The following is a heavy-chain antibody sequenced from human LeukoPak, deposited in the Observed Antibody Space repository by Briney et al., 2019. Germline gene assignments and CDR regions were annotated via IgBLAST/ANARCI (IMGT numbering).Heavy chain of an antibody. CDR3: AKEREGYYFDY. Sequence: GGSLRLSCAASGFTFSSYWMNWVRQAPGKGMEWVSAISGSGGSTYYADSVKGRFTISRDNSKNTLYLLMNSLRAEDTAVYYCAKEREGYYFDYWGQGTLVTVSS. J-gene: IGHJ4*02. CDR2: ISGSGGST. D-gene: IGHD1-26*01. CDR1: GFTFSSYW. V-gene: IGHV3-23*01.